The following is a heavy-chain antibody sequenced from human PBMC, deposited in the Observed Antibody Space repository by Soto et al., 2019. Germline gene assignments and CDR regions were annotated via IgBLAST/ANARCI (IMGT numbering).Heavy chain of an antibody. Sequence: ASVKVSCKASGGTFSSCAISWVRQAPGQGLEWMGGIIPIFGTANYAQKFQARVTITADESTSTAYMELSSLRSEDTAVYYCASSLRYFDWPPKYYFDYWGQGTLVTVSS. J-gene: IGHJ4*02. CDR3: ASSLRYFDWPPKYYFDY. V-gene: IGHV1-69*13. CDR2: IIPIFGTA. CDR1: GGTFSSCA. D-gene: IGHD3-9*01.